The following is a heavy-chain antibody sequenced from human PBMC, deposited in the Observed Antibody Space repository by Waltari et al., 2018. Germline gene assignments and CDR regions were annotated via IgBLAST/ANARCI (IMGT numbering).Heavy chain of an antibody. D-gene: IGHD3-16*02. CDR3: ARREDYDYVWGSYRYPYYFDY. J-gene: IGHJ4*02. CDR2: IYYSGST. Sequence: QLQLQESVPGLVKPSETLSLTCTVSGGSISSSSYYWGWIRQPPGKGLGWIGGIYYSGSTYYNPALKSRVTISVDTSKNQFALKLSSVTAADTAVYYCARREDYDYVWGSYRYPYYFDYWGQGTLVTVSS. CDR1: GGSISSSSYY. V-gene: IGHV4-39*01.